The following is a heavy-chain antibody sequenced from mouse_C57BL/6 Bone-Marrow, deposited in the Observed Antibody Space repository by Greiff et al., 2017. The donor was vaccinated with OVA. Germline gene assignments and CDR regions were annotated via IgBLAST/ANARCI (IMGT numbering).Heavy chain of an antibody. Sequence: QVQLKQPGAELVKPGASVKLSCKASGYTFTSYWMHWVKQRPGQGLEWIGMIHPNSGSTNYNEKFKSKATLTVDKSSSTAYMQLSSLTSEDSAVYSCASGAPIYYGPPYWYLDFWGTGTPVTVSS. CDR3: ASGAPIYYGPPYWYLDF. J-gene: IGHJ1*03. D-gene: IGHD2-1*01. V-gene: IGHV1-64*01. CDR1: GYTFTSYW. CDR2: IHPNSGST.